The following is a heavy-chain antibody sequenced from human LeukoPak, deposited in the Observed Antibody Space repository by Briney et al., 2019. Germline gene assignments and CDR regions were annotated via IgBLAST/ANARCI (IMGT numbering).Heavy chain of an antibody. Sequence: SETLPLTCTVSVGPISSYYGSWIPQPPAKGLVLIEYIYYSERTNYNPSLKSRVTISVDTSKNQFSLKLSSVTAADTAVYYCARRLPPGAFDIWGQGTMVTVSS. V-gene: IGHV4-59*01. CDR3: ARRLPPGAFDI. CDR2: IYYSERT. J-gene: IGHJ3*02. CDR1: VGPISSYY.